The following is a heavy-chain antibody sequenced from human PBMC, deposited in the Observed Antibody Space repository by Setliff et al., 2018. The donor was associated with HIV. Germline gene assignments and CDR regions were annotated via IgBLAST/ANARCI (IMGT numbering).Heavy chain of an antibody. CDR3: AREDTLVATNVGCYYYYMDV. CDR2: IDGEGSRI. D-gene: IGHD5-12*01. Sequence: GGSLRLSCAASGFTFWSSSMTWVRQGPGTGLEWVAAIDGEGSRIYYVDSVKGRFTISRDNAKNSLYLQMNSLRAEDTAVYYCAREDTLVATNVGCYYYYMDVWGKGTTVTVSS. J-gene: IGHJ6*03. CDR1: GFTFWSSS. V-gene: IGHV3-7*01.